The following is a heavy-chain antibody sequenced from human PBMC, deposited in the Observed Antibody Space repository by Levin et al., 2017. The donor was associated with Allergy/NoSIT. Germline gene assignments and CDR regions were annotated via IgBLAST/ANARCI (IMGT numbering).Heavy chain of an antibody. Sequence: GSLRLSCTVSGGSIGTYYWNWLRQTPGKGLEWIGYFYHSGNTNYNPSLKSRVTISVDRSQNQISLELRSVTAADTAVYYCASTIGIEVTGSYTYYGMDVWGPGTTVTVSS. D-gene: IGHD3-10*01. CDR1: GGSIGTYY. J-gene: IGHJ6*02. V-gene: IGHV4-59*08. CDR2: FYHSGNT. CDR3: ASTIGIEVTGSYTYYGMDV.